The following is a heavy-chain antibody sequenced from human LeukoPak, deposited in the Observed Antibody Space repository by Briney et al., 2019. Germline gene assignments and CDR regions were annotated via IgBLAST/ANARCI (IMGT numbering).Heavy chain of an antibody. CDR2: IYYSGST. V-gene: IGHV4-59*01. CDR3: ASRTYYYDSSGEDAFDI. CDR1: GGPISSYY. J-gene: IGHJ3*02. Sequence: KPSETLSLTCTVSGGPISSYYWSWIRQPPGKGLEWIGYIYYSGSTNYNPSLKSRVTISVDTSKNQFSLKLSSVTAADTAVYYCASRTYYYDSSGEDAFDIWGQGTMVTVSS. D-gene: IGHD3-22*01.